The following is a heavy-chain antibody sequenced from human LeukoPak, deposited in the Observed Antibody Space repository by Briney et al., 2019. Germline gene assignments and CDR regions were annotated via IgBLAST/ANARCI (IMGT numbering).Heavy chain of an antibody. CDR2: IYYSGST. CDR1: GGSISSGGYY. CDR3: ARWGPRRGQYFQH. D-gene: IGHD3-10*01. V-gene: IGHV4-31*03. J-gene: IGHJ1*01. Sequence: SQTLSLTCTVSGGSISSGGYYWSWIRQHPGKGLEWIGYIYYSGSTYYNLSLKSRVTISVDTSKNQFSLKLSSVTAADTAVYYCARWGPRRGQYFQHWGQGTLVTVSS.